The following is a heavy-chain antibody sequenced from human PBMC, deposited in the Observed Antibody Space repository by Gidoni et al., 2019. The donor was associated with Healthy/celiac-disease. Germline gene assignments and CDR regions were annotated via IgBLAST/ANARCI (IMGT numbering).Heavy chain of an antibody. D-gene: IGHD3-3*01. CDR3: AKDFFGVVQSGLFDY. J-gene: IGHJ4*02. CDR1: GFTFSNYG. CDR2: ISYDGSNK. V-gene: IGHV3-30*18. Sequence: QVQLVESGRGVVQPGRSLSLSCAASGFTFSNYGMHWVRQAPGKGLEWVAVISYDGSNKNYADSVKGRFTISRDNSKNTLYLQMNSLRAEDTAVYYCAKDFFGVVQSGLFDYWGQGTLVTVSS.